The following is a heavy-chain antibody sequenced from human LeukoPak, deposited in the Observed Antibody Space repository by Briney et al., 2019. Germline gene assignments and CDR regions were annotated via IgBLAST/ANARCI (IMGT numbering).Heavy chain of an antibody. Sequence: GESLKISCEGSGYSFVSYWIGWVRQMPGKGLEWMGIIYPGDSDTRYSPSFQGQVTISADKSINTAYLQWSSLKASDSAIYYCARQGTIFGVVKGGLDHWGQGTLVTVSS. CDR2: IYPGDSDT. CDR1: GYSFVSYW. V-gene: IGHV5-51*01. CDR3: ARQGTIFGVVKGGLDH. D-gene: IGHD3-3*01. J-gene: IGHJ4*02.